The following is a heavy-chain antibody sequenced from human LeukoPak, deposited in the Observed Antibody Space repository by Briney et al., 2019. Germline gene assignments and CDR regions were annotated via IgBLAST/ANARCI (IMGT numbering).Heavy chain of an antibody. D-gene: IGHD3-22*01. CDR2: MNPNSGNT. V-gene: IGHV1-8*01. CDR3: ARVKISGYYDSSGYSDY. Sequence: ASVKVSCKASGYTFTSYDINWVRQATGQGLEWMGWMNPNSGNTGYAQKLQGRVTMTRNTSISTAYMELSSLRSEDTAVYYCARVKISGYYDSSGYSDYWGQGTLVTVSS. J-gene: IGHJ4*02. CDR1: GYTFTSYD.